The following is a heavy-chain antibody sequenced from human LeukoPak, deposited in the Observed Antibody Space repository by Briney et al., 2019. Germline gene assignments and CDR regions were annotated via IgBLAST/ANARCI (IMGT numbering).Heavy chain of an antibody. D-gene: IGHD6-13*01. CDR2: ISGSGGYT. V-gene: IGHV3-23*01. Sequence: GGSLRLSCAASGFTFNNYAMNWVRQAPGKGLEWVSYISGSGGYTYYTDSVKGRFTISRDNSKNTLYLQMNSLRAEDTAVYYCAKGGRKLALIYFDYWGQGTLVTVSS. CDR3: AKGGRKLALIYFDY. J-gene: IGHJ4*02. CDR1: GFTFNNYA.